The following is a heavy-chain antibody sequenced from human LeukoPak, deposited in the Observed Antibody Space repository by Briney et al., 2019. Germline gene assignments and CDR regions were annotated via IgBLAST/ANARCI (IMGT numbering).Heavy chain of an antibody. D-gene: IGHD1-26*01. V-gene: IGHV4-38-2*02. J-gene: IGHJ4*02. CDR1: GYSIIRGYY. CDR3: ARDTLNLGARFRARCYFDY. CDR2: IYRDGGT. Sequence: SETLSLTCNVSGYSIIRGYYWDWFRQPPGKGLEWIGNIYRDGGTVYNPSLKSRLTISVDTSKNQFSLKLSSVTAADTAVYYCARDTLNLGARFRARCYFDYWGQGTLVTVSS.